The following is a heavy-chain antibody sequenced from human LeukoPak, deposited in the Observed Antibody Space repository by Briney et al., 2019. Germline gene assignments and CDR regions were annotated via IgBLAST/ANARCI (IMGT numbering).Heavy chain of an antibody. Sequence: ASVKVSCKASGYTFTSYYMHWARQAPGQGLEWMGIINPSGGSTSYAQKFQGRVTMTRDTSTSTVYMELSSLRSEDTAVYYCANTIAAAGPYNWFDPWGQGTLVTVSS. CDR2: INPSGGST. D-gene: IGHD6-13*01. CDR3: ANTIAAAGPYNWFDP. CDR1: GYTFTSYY. J-gene: IGHJ5*02. V-gene: IGHV1-46*01.